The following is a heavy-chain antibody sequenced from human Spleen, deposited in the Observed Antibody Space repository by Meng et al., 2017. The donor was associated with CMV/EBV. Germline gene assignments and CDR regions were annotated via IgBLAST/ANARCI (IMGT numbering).Heavy chain of an antibody. CDR2: INLNSGTT. V-gene: IGHV1-2*02. J-gene: IGHJ5*02. Sequence: ASVKVSCKASGYTFTGSYIHWVRQAPGQGPEWMGWINLNSGTTTYAQKYQGRVTMTRDTSISTAYMELSRLRSDDTAMYYCARDLLRYYFETMDWFDPWGQGTLVTVSS. CDR3: ARDLLRYYFETMDWFDP. D-gene: IGHD3-22*01. CDR1: GYTFTGSY.